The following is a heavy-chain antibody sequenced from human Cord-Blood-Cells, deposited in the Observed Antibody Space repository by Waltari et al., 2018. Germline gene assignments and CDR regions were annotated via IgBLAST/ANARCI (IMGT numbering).Heavy chain of an antibody. CDR1: GGSFSGYY. D-gene: IGHD4-17*01. Sequence: VQLQQWGAGLFKTSETLSPTCAVHGGSFSGYYWSWNRQPPGKGLEWIGEINHSGSTNYNPSLKSRVTISVDTSKNQFSLKLSSVTAADTAVYYCARVPASTVVTDYWGQGTLVTVSS. CDR3: ARVPASTVVTDY. V-gene: IGHV4-34*01. J-gene: IGHJ4*02. CDR2: INHSGST.